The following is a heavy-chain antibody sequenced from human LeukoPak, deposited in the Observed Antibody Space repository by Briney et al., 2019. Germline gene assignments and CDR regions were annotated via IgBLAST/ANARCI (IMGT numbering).Heavy chain of an antibody. D-gene: IGHD2-2*01. J-gene: IGHJ4*02. CDR3: AKDRGGSSSTSCYPKVSTF. V-gene: IGHV3-30*02. Sequence: GGSLRLTSAASGFTFSSYDMHWVRQAPGKGLEWLAFRRYDGSNKYYADSVKGRFTISRDNSKNTLYLQMNSLRAEDTAVYYCAKDRGGSSSTSCYPKVSTFGGQGTLVTVSS. CDR1: GFTFSSYD. CDR2: RRYDGSNK.